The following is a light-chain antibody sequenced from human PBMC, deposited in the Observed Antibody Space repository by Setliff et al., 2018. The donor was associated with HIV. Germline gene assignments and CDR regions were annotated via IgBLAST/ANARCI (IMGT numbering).Light chain of an antibody. Sequence: QSVLAQPASVSGSPGQSITMSCTGTSSDVGGYNYVSWYQQHPGKAPELIIYEVSNRPSGVSNRFSGSKSGNTASLTISGLQAEDEADYYCSSYTSIYTYVFGTGTKVTVL. V-gene: IGLV2-14*01. J-gene: IGLJ1*01. CDR1: SSDVGGYNY. CDR3: SSYTSIYTYV. CDR2: EVS.